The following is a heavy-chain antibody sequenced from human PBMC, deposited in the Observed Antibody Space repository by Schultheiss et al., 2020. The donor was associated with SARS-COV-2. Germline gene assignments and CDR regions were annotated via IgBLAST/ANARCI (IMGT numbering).Heavy chain of an antibody. CDR3: ARGIVVVPAAMGDYYYGMDV. V-gene: IGHV4-59*01. CDR1: GGSISIYY. D-gene: IGHD2-2*01. J-gene: IGHJ6*02. CDR2: IYYSGST. Sequence: SQTLSLTCTVSGGSISIYYWSWIRQPPGKGLEWIGYIYYSGSTNYNPSLKSRVTISVDTSKNQFSLKLSSVTAADTAVYYCARGIVVVPAAMGDYYYGMDVWGQGTTVTVSS.